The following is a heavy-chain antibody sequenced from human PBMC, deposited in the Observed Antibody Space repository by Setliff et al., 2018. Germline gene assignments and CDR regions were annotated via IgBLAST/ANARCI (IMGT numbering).Heavy chain of an antibody. Sequence: SETLSLPCTVSGGSVGSGSNYWSWIRQPAGKGLEWIGLIQSTGSTNYNPSLQSRVTISIDTSKNQLSLMMTSMTAADTAMYYCAGTPALGTTWLSPWGFWGQGTRGTVSS. CDR3: AGTPALGTTWLSPWGF. CDR2: IQSTGST. CDR1: GGSVGSGSNY. V-gene: IGHV4-61*02. J-gene: IGHJ4*02. D-gene: IGHD5-12*01.